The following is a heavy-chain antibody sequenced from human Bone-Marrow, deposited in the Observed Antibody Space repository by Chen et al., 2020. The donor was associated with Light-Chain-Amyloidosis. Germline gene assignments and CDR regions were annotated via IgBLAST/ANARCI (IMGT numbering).Heavy chain of an antibody. CDR3: ARRRDGYNFDY. J-gene: IGHJ4*02. CDR2: IYPDDSDA. V-gene: IGHV5-51*01. CDR1: GSNFPSYW. Sequence: EVQLEQSGPEVKKPGESLKISGKGSGSNFPSYWIGWVRQMPGKGLEWMGVIYPDDSDARYSPSFEGQVTISADKSITTAYLQWRSLKASDTAMYYCARRRDGYNFDYWGQGTLVTVSS. D-gene: IGHD5-12*01.